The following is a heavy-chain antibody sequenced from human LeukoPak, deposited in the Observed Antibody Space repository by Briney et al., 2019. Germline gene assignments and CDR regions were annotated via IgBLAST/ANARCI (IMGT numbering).Heavy chain of an antibody. Sequence: LSLTCAVSGYSISTSNYWAWVRQAPGKGLEWVSTISGTGSSTYYADSAKGRFTISRDNSKDTLFLQLNSLTAADTAMYFCAKASVAIPQYCNSWGQGTLVTVSS. D-gene: IGHD2-2*02. J-gene: IGHJ5*02. CDR3: AKASVAIPQYCNS. CDR2: ISGTGSST. V-gene: IGHV3-23*01. CDR1: GYSISTSNY.